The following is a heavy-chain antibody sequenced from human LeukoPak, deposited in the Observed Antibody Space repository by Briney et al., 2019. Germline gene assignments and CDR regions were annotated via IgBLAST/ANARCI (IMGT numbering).Heavy chain of an antibody. Sequence: SETLSLTCAVYGGSFSGYYWSWIRQPPGKGLEWIGEINHSGSTNYNPSLKSRVTISVDTSKNQFSLKLSSVTAADTAVYYCARARGYSAYDRYYYYYMDVWGKGTTVTVSS. J-gene: IGHJ6*03. CDR2: INHSGST. CDR1: GGSFSGYY. CDR3: ARARGYSAYDRYYYYYMDV. D-gene: IGHD5-12*01. V-gene: IGHV4-34*01.